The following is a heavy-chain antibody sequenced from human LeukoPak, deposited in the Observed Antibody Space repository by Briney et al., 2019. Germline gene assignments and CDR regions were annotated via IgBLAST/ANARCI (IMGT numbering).Heavy chain of an antibody. D-gene: IGHD6-13*01. J-gene: IGHJ4*02. CDR2: IYYSGST. Sequence: SETLSLTCTVSGGSISSSYYYWGWIRQPPGKGLEWIGSIYYSGSTYYNPSLKSRVIISVDTSKNQFSLELSSVTAADTAVYYCARQPPVAASGNFVDSWGQGTLVTVSS. V-gene: IGHV4-39*01. CDR3: ARQPPVAASGNFVDS. CDR1: GGSISSSYYY.